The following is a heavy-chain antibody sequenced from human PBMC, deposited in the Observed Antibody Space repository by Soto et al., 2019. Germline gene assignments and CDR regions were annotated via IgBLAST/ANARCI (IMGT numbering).Heavy chain of an antibody. CDR3: ARGPYSGDDLDFDS. J-gene: IGHJ4*02. CDR2: ISGSSSTI. D-gene: IGHD5-12*01. CDR1: GFSFNRFN. Sequence: PGGSLRLSCAASGFSFNRFNMNWVRQAPGKGLEWVSYISGSSSTIYYADSVKGRFTISRDNVKNSLYLQISRLRVEDTAVYYCARGPYSGDDLDFDSWGQGTLVTVSS. V-gene: IGHV3-48*01.